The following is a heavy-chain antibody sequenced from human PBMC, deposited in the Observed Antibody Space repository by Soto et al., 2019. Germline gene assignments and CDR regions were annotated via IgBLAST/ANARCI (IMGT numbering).Heavy chain of an antibody. CDR1: GGSFSGYY. CDR3: ARARWLFNGPFDY. J-gene: IGHJ4*02. D-gene: IGHD2-21*01. V-gene: IGHV4-34*01. CDR2: INHSGST. Sequence: QVQLQQWGAGLLKPSETLSLTCAVYGGSFSGYYWSWIRQPPGKGLEWIGEINHSGSTNYNPSLKSRVTISVDTSKNQFSLKLSSVTAADTAVYYCARARWLFNGPFDYWGQGTLVTVSS.